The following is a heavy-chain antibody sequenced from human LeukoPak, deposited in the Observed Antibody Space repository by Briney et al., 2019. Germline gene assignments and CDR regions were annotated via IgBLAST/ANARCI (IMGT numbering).Heavy chain of an antibody. CDR2: ISPSGGST. J-gene: IGHJ5*02. D-gene: IGHD2-2*01. CDR3: ARDVSSPSSWWFDP. CDR1: GYTFTSHY. V-gene: IGHV1-46*01. Sequence: ASVKVSCKASGYTFTSHYKHWVRQVPEQGLDWMGIISPSGGSTGYAQKFQGRVTMTRDMSTRTDYMELSSLRYEDTAVYYCARDVSSPSSWWFDPWGQGTLVIVSS.